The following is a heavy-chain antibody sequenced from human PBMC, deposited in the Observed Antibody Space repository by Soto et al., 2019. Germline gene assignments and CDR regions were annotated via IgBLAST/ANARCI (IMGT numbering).Heavy chain of an antibody. CDR3: ARATGGYSYGYLDY. CDR2: IWYDGSNK. Sequence: GGSLRLSCAASGFTFSSYGMHWVRQAPGKGLEWVAVIWYDGSNKYYADSVKGRFTISRDNSKNTLYLQMNSLRAEDTAVYYCARATGGYSYGYLDYWGQGTLVTVSS. D-gene: IGHD5-18*01. J-gene: IGHJ4*02. CDR1: GFTFSSYG. V-gene: IGHV3-33*01.